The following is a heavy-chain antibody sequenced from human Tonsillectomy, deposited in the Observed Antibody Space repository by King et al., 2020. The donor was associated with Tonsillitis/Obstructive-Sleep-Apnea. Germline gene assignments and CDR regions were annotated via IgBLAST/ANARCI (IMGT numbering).Heavy chain of an antibody. CDR1: GYTFTSYD. CDR3: ARDLGIRRSSSYPDY. D-gene: IGHD6-6*01. J-gene: IGHJ4*02. V-gene: IGHV1-18*01. CDR2: ISAYNGNT. Sequence: QLVQSGAEVKKPGASVKVSCKASGYTFTSYDISWVRQAPGQGLEWMGWISAYNGNTNYAQKLQGRVTMTTDTSTSTAYMELMSLRSDDTAVYYCARDLGIRRSSSYPDYWGQGTLVTVSS.